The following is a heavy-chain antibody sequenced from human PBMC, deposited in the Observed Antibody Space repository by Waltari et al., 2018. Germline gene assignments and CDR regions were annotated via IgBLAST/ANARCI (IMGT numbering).Heavy chain of an antibody. Sequence: EVQLVESGGGLVQPGGSLSLSCAASGFTFSSYWMSWVRQAPGKGLEGVANIKQDGREKNYVDSVKGRFTISRDNAKNSLYLQMNSLRAEDTAVYYCARAYSYYYGMDVWGQGTTVTVSS. CDR3: ARAYSYYYGMDV. V-gene: IGHV3-7*04. CDR2: IKQDGREK. J-gene: IGHJ6*02. CDR1: GFTFSSYW.